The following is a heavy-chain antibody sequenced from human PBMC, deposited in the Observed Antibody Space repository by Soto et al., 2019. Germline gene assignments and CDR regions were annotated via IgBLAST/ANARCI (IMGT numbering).Heavy chain of an antibody. J-gene: IGHJ6*03. V-gene: IGHV3-73*01. CDR3: TRHEDSSGWYAPTYYYYMDV. CDR1: GFTFSGSA. CDR2: IRSKANSYAT. Sequence: GGSLRLSCAASGFTFSGSAMHWVRQASGKGLEWVGRIRSKANSYATAYAASVKGRFTISRDDSKNTAYLQMNSLKTEDTAVYYCTRHEDSSGWYAPTYYYYMDVWGKGTTVTVSS. D-gene: IGHD6-19*01.